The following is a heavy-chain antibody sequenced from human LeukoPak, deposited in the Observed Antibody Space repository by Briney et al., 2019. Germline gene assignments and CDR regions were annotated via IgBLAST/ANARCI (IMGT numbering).Heavy chain of an antibody. CDR1: GYTFTGYY. CDR2: INPNSGVT. J-gene: IGHJ6*04. D-gene: IGHD3-9*01. V-gene: IGHV1-2*02. Sequence: ASVKVSCKASGYTFTGYYMHWVRQAPGQGLEWMGWINPNSGVTNSAQKFQGRVNMTRDTSISTAYMELSRLRSDDTAVYYCARVYYDILTGYSGPLDVWGKGTTVTVSS. CDR3: ARVYYDILTGYSGPLDV.